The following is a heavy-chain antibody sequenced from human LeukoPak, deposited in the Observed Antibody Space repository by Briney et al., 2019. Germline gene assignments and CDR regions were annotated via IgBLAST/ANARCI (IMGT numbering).Heavy chain of an antibody. V-gene: IGHV4-30-4*08. CDR2: IYYSGST. CDR3: ARSLFLEWLLYFDY. CDR1: GGSISSGDYY. J-gene: IGHJ4*02. D-gene: IGHD3-3*01. Sequence: SETLSLTCTVSGGSISSGDYYWSWIRQPPGKGLEWIGYIYYSGSTYYNPSLKSRVTISVDTSKNQFSLKLSSVTAADTAVYYCARSLFLEWLLYFDYWGQGTLVTVSS.